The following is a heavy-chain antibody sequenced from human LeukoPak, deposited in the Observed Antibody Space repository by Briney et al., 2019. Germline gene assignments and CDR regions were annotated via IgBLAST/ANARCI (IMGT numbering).Heavy chain of an antibody. CDR3: ARDPFSLAGAGGPPIYY. CDR2: IDQAGSDK. CDR1: GFTFTTYW. D-gene: IGHD6-19*01. V-gene: IGHV3-7*01. J-gene: IGHJ4*02. Sequence: PGGSLRLSCAASGFTFTTYWMSWVLRAPRQGVEWVANIDQAGSDKYYVDSVTCRLTISRDNAKNSLYLQMNSLRAEDTAVYYCARDPFSLAGAGGPPIYYWGQGTLVTVSS.